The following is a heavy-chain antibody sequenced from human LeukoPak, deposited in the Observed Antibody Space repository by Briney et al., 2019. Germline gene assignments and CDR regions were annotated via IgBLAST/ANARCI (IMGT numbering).Heavy chain of an antibody. CDR1: GFTFSNAW. Sequence: GGSLRLSCAASGFTFSNAWMSWVRQAPGKGLEWVGRIKSKTDGGTTDYAAPVKGRFTISRDDSKNTLYLQMNSLKTEDTAVYYCTKVGEYWWEPHRFDYWGQGTLVTVSS. CDR2: IKSKTDGGTT. CDR3: TKVGEYWWEPHRFDY. D-gene: IGHD1-26*01. V-gene: IGHV3-15*01. J-gene: IGHJ4*02.